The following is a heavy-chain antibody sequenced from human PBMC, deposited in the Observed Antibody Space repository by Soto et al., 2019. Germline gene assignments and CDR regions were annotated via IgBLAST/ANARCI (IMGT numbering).Heavy chain of an antibody. D-gene: IGHD6-19*01. CDR2: INHSGST. CDR3: ARVVSRHGWTDY. Sequence: PSETLSLTCAVYGGSFSGYYWSWIRQPPGKGLEWIGEINHSGSTNYNPSLKSRVTISVDTSKNQFSLKLRSVTAADMAVYYCARVVSRHGWTDYWGQGILVTVSS. V-gene: IGHV4-34*01. CDR1: GGSFSGYY. J-gene: IGHJ4*02.